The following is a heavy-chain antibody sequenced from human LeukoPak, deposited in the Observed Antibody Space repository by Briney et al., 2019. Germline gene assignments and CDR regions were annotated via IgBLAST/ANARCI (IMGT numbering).Heavy chain of an antibody. CDR1: GFTFSSYG. D-gene: IGHD3-9*01. CDR3: AKDQNDILTGYYIFDY. Sequence: PGGSLRLSCAASGFTFSSYGMHWVRQAPGKGLEWVAVISYDGSNKYYADSVKGRFTISRDNSKNTLYLQMNSLRAEDTAVYYCAKDQNDILTGYYIFDYWGQGTLVTVSS. J-gene: IGHJ4*02. CDR2: ISYDGSNK. V-gene: IGHV3-30*18.